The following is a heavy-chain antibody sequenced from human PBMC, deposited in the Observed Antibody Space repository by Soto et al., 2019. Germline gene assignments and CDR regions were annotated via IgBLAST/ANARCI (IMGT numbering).Heavy chain of an antibody. D-gene: IGHD2-21*01. J-gene: IGHJ4*02. CDR1: GGSISSGGYY. CDR3: ERDLLAGYFDY. Sequence: SETLSLTCTVSGGSISSGGYYWSWIRQHPGKGLEWIGYIYYSGSTYYNPSLKSRVTISVDTSKNQFSLKLSPVTAADTAVYYCERDLLAGYFDYWGQGNLVTVSS. CDR2: IYYSGST. V-gene: IGHV4-31*02.